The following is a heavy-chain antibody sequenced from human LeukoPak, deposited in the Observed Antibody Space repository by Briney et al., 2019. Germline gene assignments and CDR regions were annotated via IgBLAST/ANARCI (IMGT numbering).Heavy chain of an antibody. CDR2: INPNSGGT. CDR1: GYTFTGYY. J-gene: IGHJ4*02. Sequence: ASVKVSCKASGYTFTGYYMHWVRQAPGQGLEWMGWINPNSGGTNYAQKFQGRVTMTRDTSISTAYMELSRLRSDDTAVYYCARSPIVVVVAASDYWGQGTLVTVPS. CDR3: ARSPIVVVVAASDY. V-gene: IGHV1-2*02. D-gene: IGHD2-15*01.